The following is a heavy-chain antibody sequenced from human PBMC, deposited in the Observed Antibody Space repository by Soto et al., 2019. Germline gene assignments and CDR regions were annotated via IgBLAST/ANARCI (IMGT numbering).Heavy chain of an antibody. CDR1: GLTFSSSA. CDR2: IVAGSGDT. Sequence: QMQLVQSGPEVKKPGTSVKLSCKASGLTFSSSAVQWVRQSRGQRLEWIGWIVAGSGDTKYAQRFHERVNFGRDITTDTAYMELSSLRSDDTGVYYCAARSDFRFYYSDMDVWGQGTTVTVSS. CDR3: AARSDFRFYYSDMDV. J-gene: IGHJ6*01. V-gene: IGHV1-58*01. D-gene: IGHD3-3*01.